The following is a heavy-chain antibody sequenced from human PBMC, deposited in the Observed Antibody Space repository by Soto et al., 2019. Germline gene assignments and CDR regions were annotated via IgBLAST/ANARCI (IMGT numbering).Heavy chain of an antibody. CDR3: ARGLVRGYSLLNAFDI. Sequence: QVQLQQWGAGLLKPSETLSLTCAVYGGSFSGYYWSWIRQPPGKGLEWIGEINHSGSTNYNPSLKTRVTISVDTSKNQFSLKLRSVTAADTAVYYCARGLVRGYSLLNAFDIWGQGTMVTVSS. D-gene: IGHD3-22*01. V-gene: IGHV4-34*01. CDR1: GGSFSGYY. J-gene: IGHJ3*02. CDR2: INHSGST.